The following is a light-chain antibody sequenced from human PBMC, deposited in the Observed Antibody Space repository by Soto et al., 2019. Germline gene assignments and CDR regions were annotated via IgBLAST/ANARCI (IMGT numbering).Light chain of an antibody. CDR2: GAS. J-gene: IGKJ5*01. CDR1: QSVSSN. V-gene: IGKV3-15*01. Sequence: EIVMTQSTATLSVSPGDRATLSCRASQSVSSNLAWYQQKPGQAPRLLMYGASTRATGIPARFIGSGSGTEFTLTIRRLQSEDFSVYYCQQYNNWPPSITFGQGTRLEIK. CDR3: QQYNNWPPSIT.